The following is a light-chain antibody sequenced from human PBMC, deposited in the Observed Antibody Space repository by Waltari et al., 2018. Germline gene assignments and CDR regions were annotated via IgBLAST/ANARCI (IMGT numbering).Light chain of an antibody. V-gene: IGKV1-NL1*01. CDR3: QQYNSIPRT. Sequence: DIQMSQSPSSLSASVGDRATITCRASHGITNSLAWYQQKPGKAPKLLVYAATILESGVPSRFSGSGSGTDYTLTISSLQPEDFATYYCQQYNSIPRTFGQGTKVEIK. CDR1: HGITNS. CDR2: AAT. J-gene: IGKJ1*01.